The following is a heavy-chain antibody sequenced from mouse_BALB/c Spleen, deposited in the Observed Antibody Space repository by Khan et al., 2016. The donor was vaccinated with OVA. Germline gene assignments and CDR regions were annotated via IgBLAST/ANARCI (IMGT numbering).Heavy chain of an antibody. Sequence: QVQLQQPGAELVRPGASVKLSCKASGYTFTRYWINWVKQRPGQGLEWIGNIYPSDSYTDYDQKFKDKATLTVDKSASTAYMQTSSPTYKDSAVYYCTRLGSSYDAMDYWGQGTSVTVSS. J-gene: IGHJ4*01. D-gene: IGHD1-1*01. V-gene: IGHV1-69*02. CDR3: TRLGSSYDAMDY. CDR2: IYPSDSYT. CDR1: GYTFTRYW.